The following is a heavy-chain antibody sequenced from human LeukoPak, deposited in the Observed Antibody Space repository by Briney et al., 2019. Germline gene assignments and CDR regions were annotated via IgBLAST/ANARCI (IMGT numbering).Heavy chain of an antibody. V-gene: IGHV1-69*01. CDR2: IVPILGTA. J-gene: IGHJ4*02. CDR1: GGSFGRYA. CDR3: ARSQGYSYGSSY. Sequence: SVKVSCKAPGGSFGRYAISWVRQAPGQGLEWMGGIVPILGTANYAQKFQGRVTITADDSTGTAYLELTSLRSADTAVYYCARSQGYSYGSSYWGQGTLVTVSS. D-gene: IGHD5-18*01.